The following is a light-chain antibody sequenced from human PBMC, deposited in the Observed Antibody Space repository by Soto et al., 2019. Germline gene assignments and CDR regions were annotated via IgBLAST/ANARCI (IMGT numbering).Light chain of an antibody. CDR2: VAS. CDR1: QSVSSNY. V-gene: IGKV3-20*01. Sequence: EIVLTQSPGTLSLSPGERATLSCRASQSVSSNYLAWYQQKPGQAPRLLIYVASSRATGTPDRFSGSGSGTDFILTISRLEPEDFAAYYCQQYGRPPRTFGQGTKVEIK. J-gene: IGKJ1*01. CDR3: QQYGRPPRT.